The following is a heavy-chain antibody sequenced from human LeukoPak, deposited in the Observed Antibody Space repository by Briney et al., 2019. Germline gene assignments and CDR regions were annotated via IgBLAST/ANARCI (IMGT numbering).Heavy chain of an antibody. Sequence: GGSQRLSCAASGLTFSTYAMTWVRQGPGKGLELVSGISGRDNGTWYADSVKGRFTISRDNSKNTLYLQMNTLTGEDTAVYYCAKGFYHYFGSGSYTLDFWGQGTQVTVSS. V-gene: IGHV3-23*01. CDR3: AKGFYHYFGSGSYTLDF. CDR2: ISGRDNGT. D-gene: IGHD3-10*01. J-gene: IGHJ4*02. CDR1: GLTFSTYA.